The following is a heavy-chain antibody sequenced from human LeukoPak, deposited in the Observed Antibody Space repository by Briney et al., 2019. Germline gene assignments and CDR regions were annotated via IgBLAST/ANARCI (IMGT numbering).Heavy chain of an antibody. V-gene: IGHV3-48*03. CDR1: GFTDSGYG. J-gene: IGHJ4*02. Sequence: GASLRLSCAAAGFTDSGYGMKCVHQVPGKGLEWVSHISTRGVHIHYSYSVTGRLTRSRNSTKKSLYLQMNSLRVEDTAVYYCTRDGVAGHTVFDYWGPGDLVTASS. CDR3: TRDGVAGHTVFDY. D-gene: IGHD2-15*01. CDR2: ISTRGVHI.